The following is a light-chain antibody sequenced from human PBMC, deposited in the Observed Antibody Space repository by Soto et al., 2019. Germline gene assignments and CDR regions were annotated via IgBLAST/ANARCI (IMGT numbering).Light chain of an antibody. V-gene: IGLV2-14*01. CDR1: SSDVVGYNY. Sequence: QSDLTQPASVSASPGQSITISCTGASSDVVGYNYVSWYQQYPGRATTLILYEVSHRPSGVSHRFSGSKSGNTASLTISGVQAEDEAHYHCVSYTRSRILTFGGGTKLTVL. CDR3: VSYTRSRILT. J-gene: IGLJ2*01. CDR2: EVS.